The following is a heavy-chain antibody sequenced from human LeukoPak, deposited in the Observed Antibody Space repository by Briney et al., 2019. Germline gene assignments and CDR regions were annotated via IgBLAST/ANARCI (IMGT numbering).Heavy chain of an antibody. D-gene: IGHD2-8*01. CDR3: ASCMAHRVPDY. CDR2: ISNDGRKK. J-gene: IGHJ4*02. CDR1: GFTFSHYG. Sequence: PGGSLRLSCAASGFTFSHYGIHWVRQAPGKGLEWVAFISNDGRKKCYADSVKGRFTISRDNSKNSLYLPMDSLRAEDTAVYYCASCMAHRVPDYWGQGTLVTVSS. V-gene: IGHV3-30*19.